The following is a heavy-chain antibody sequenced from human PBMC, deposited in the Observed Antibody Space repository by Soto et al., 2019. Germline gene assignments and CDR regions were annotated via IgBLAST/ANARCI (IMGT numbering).Heavy chain of an antibody. Sequence: QVQLVQSGAEVKRPGSSVKVSCKTSGDTFSNYAINWVRQAPGQGLEWMGGIIPIFSTASYAQKFQGRVTITADDSASTAYMELSGLRSEDTAVYYCARDPERYSSGWYGYYFDYWGQGTLVTVSS. CDR2: IIPIFSTA. V-gene: IGHV1-69*12. CDR1: GDTFSNYA. CDR3: ARDPERYSSGWYGYYFDY. J-gene: IGHJ4*02. D-gene: IGHD6-19*01.